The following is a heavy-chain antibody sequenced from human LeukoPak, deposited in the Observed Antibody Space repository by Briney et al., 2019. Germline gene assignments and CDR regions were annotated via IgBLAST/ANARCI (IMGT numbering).Heavy chain of an antibody. D-gene: IGHD3-10*01. CDR1: GGSISSGSYY. Sequence: SQTLSLTCTVSGGSISSGSYYWSWIRQPAGKGLEWIGRIYTSGSTNYNPSLKSRVTISVDTSKNQFSLKLSSVTAADTAVYYCAREDVFLWFGELFPWFDPWGQGTLVTVSA. CDR3: AREDVFLWFGELFPWFDP. V-gene: IGHV4-61*02. CDR2: IYTSGST. J-gene: IGHJ5*02.